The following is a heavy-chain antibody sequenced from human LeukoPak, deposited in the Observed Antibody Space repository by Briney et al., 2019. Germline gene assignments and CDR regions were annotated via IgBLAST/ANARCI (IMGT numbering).Heavy chain of an antibody. V-gene: IGHV3-23*01. CDR3: ARERVSGSYRGDAFDI. CDR1: GFTFSSFA. D-gene: IGHD1-26*01. CDR2: ISGSGGNT. Sequence: PGGSLRLSCAASGFTFSSFAMSWVRQAPGKGLEWVSAISGSGGNTYYADSVKGRFTISRDNSKNTLYLQMNSLRAEDTAVYYCARERVSGSYRGDAFDIWGQGTMVTVSS. J-gene: IGHJ3*02.